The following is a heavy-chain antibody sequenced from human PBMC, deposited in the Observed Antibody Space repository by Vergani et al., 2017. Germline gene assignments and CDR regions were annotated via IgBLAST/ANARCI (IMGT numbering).Heavy chain of an antibody. Sequence: QEQLVQSGSELKKPGSSVKVSCKASGGTFSSYAISWVRQAPGQGLEWMGGIIPIFGTANYAQKFQGRVTITADESTSTAYMELSSLRSEDTAVYYCARVGKRGYSGYDVGFDPWGQGTLVTVSS. J-gene: IGHJ5*02. CDR2: IIPIFGTA. CDR1: GGTFSSYA. V-gene: IGHV1-69*01. D-gene: IGHD5-12*01. CDR3: ARVGKRGYSGYDVGFDP.